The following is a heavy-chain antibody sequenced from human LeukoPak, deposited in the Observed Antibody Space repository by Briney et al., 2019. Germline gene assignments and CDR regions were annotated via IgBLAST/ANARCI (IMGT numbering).Heavy chain of an antibody. J-gene: IGHJ4*02. Sequence: SETLSLTCTVSGGSISSSSYYWGWIRQPPGKGLEWIGSIYYSGSTYYNPSLKSRVTISVDTSKNQFSLKLSSVTAADTAVYYCAALYYYGSGSYYNDWGRGLDYWGQGTLVTVSS. CDR2: IYYSGST. D-gene: IGHD3-10*01. CDR3: AALYYYGSGSYYNDWGRGLDY. V-gene: IGHV4-39*01. CDR1: GGSISSSSYY.